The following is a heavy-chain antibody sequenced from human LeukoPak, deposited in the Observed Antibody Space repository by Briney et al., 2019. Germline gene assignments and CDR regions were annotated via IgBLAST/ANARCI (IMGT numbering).Heavy chain of an antibody. D-gene: IGHD4-23*01. CDR2: ISIGDGIT. CDR1: GFTFSNYA. CDR3: AKRSQLTRYFDK. J-gene: IGHJ4*02. V-gene: IGHV3-23*01. Sequence: PGGSLRLSCVASGFTFSNYAMSWVRQAPGKGLEWLSAISIGDGITYYADSVKGRLTISGDNSKHTLFVQMNSQRAEDTAVYHCAKRSQLTRYFDKWGRETLVSVST.